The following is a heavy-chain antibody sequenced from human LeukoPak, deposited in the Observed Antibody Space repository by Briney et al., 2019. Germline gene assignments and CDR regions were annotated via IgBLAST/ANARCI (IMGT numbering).Heavy chain of an antibody. CDR2: IDPSDSYT. V-gene: IGHV5-10-1*01. J-gene: IGHJ3*02. D-gene: IGHD5-18*01. CDR3: ARENGYSYGDTDAFDI. Sequence: GGSLKIFCKGSGYSFISYWISWVRQMPGKGLEGMGTIDPSDSYTNYSPSFQGHVTISADKSISTAYLQWSSLKASDTAMYYCARENGYSYGDTDAFDIWGQGTMVTVSS. CDR1: GYSFISYW.